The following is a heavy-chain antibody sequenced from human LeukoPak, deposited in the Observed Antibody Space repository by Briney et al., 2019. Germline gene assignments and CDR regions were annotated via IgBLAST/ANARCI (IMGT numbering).Heavy chain of an antibody. Sequence: GGSLRLSCAASGFTFSSYEMNWVRQAPGKGLGWVSYISSSGSTIYYADSVKGRFTISRDNAKNSLYLQTNSLRADDTAVYYWASLDLTGTPRAHDYWGQGTLVTVSS. D-gene: IGHD1-20*01. CDR1: GFTFSSYE. J-gene: IGHJ4*02. CDR2: ISSSGSTI. CDR3: ASLDLTGTPRAHDY. V-gene: IGHV3-48*03.